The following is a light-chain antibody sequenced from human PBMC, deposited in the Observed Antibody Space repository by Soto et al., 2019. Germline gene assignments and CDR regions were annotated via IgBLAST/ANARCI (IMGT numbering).Light chain of an antibody. J-gene: IGLJ1*01. CDR3: CSFAGTYALDV. CDR2: DVS. CDR1: SSDVGGYNY. Sequence: QSALTQPRSVSGSPGQSVAISCTGTSSDVGGYNYVSWYQQHPGKVPKLMIYDVSNRPSGVPDRFSGSKSGNTASLTISGLQAEDEADYYCCSFAGTYALDVFGTGTKVTVL. V-gene: IGLV2-11*01.